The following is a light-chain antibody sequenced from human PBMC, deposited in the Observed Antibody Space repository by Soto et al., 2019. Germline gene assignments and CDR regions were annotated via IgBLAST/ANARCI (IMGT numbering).Light chain of an antibody. J-gene: IGKJ2*01. Sequence: DTVMTQSPDSLAVSLGERATINCKSSQSVLYSLNNKNYLAWYQQKPGQPPKLLIYWASTRESGVPDRFIGSGSGTDLTLTISSLQAEDVAVYYCHQYYSSPFTFGQGTKLEIK. CDR2: WAS. CDR3: HQYYSSPFT. CDR1: QSVLYSLNNKNY. V-gene: IGKV4-1*01.